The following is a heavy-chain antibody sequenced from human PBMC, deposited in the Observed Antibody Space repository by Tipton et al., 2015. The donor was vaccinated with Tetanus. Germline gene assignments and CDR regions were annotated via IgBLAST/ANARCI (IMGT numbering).Heavy chain of an antibody. CDR3: ARLPKHYSASGST. V-gene: IGHV5-51*01. J-gene: IGHJ5*02. D-gene: IGHD3-10*01. Sequence: QLVQSGAEVKKPGESLKISCQGSGYSFNIYWIAWVRQMPGKGLEWMGIIYSGDSDATYSPSFQGQVTISLDKSTSTAYLQWSSLKASDSAIYFCARLPKHYSASGSTWGQGTQVTVSS. CDR2: IYSGDSDA. CDR1: GYSFNIYW.